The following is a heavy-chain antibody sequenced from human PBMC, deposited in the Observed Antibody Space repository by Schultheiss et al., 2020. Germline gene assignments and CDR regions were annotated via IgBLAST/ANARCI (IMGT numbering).Heavy chain of an antibody. CDR3: ARALYSGYDLYYFDY. CDR1: GGSIGSGGYY. J-gene: IGHJ4*02. CDR2: IFYSGST. Sequence: SETLSLTCTVSGGSIGSGGYYWSWIRQHPGKGLEWIGYIFYSGSTYYNPSLKSRVTISVDTSKKQFFLELSSVTAADTAVYYCARALYSGYDLYYFDYWGQGTLVNVYS. D-gene: IGHD5-12*01. V-gene: IGHV4-31*03.